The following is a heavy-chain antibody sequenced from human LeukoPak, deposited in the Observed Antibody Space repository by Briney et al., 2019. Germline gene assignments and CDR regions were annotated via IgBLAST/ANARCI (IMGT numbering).Heavy chain of an antibody. V-gene: IGHV3-20*01. D-gene: IGHD3-22*01. CDR1: GFTFDDYG. J-gene: IGHJ6*03. CDR3: ARVSDDSSGYYYPPLGYYYMDV. CDR2: INWNGGST. Sequence: PGGSLRLSCAASGFTFDDYGMSWVRQAPGKGLEWVSGINWNGGSTGYADSVEGRFTISRDNAKNSLYLQMNSLRAEDTALYHCARVSDDSSGYYYPPLGYYYMDVWGKGTTVTVSS.